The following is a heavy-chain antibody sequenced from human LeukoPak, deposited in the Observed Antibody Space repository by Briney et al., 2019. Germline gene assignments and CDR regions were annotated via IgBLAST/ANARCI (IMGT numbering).Heavy chain of an antibody. V-gene: IGHV3-9*03. CDR2: ISWNSGSI. Sequence: GGSPRLSCAASGFTFDDYAMHWVRQAPGKGLEWVSGISWNSGSIGYADSVKGRFTISRDNAKNSLYLQMNSLRAEDMALYYCAKDTRPSLWFGESAFDYWGQGTLVTVSS. CDR3: AKDTRPSLWFGESAFDY. CDR1: GFTFDDYA. D-gene: IGHD3-10*01. J-gene: IGHJ4*02.